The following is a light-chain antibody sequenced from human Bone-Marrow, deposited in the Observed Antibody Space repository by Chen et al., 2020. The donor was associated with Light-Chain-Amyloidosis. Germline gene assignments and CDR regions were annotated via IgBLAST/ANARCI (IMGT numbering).Light chain of an antibody. CDR1: DLPTKY. J-gene: IGLJ2*01. CDR2: RDT. Sequence: SYELTQPPSVSVSPGQTARITCSGDDLPTKYAYWYQQKPGQAPGLVIHRDTERPSGISERFSGPSSGTTATLTISGVQAEDEADYHCQSADSSGTYEVIFGGGTNLTVL. V-gene: IGLV3-25*03. CDR3: QSADSSGTYEVI.